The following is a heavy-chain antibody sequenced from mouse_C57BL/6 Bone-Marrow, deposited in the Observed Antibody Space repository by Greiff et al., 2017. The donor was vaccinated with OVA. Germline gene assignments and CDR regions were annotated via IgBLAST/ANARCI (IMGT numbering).Heavy chain of an antibody. Sequence: QVQLQQSGAELVKPGASVKLSCTASGYTFTSYWMHWVKQRPGQGIEWIGMFHPNSGSTNYNETFKSKATLTVDKSSSTAYMQLSSLTSEDSAVYYCARELITTIVENFDYWGQGTTLTVSS. D-gene: IGHD1-1*01. V-gene: IGHV1-64*01. CDR1: GYTFTSYW. CDR2: FHPNSGST. J-gene: IGHJ2*01. CDR3: ARELITTIVENFDY.